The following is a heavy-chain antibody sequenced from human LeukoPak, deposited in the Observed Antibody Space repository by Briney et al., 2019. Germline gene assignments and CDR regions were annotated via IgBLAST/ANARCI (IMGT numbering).Heavy chain of an antibody. Sequence: GGSLRLSCAASGFTFSSYWMSWVRQATGKGLEWVANIKQDGREKYYVDSVKGRFTISRDNAKNSLYLQMNSLRAEDTAVYYCARQDIVATTFFDYWGQGTLVTVSS. CDR2: IKQDGREK. CDR1: GFTFSSYW. V-gene: IGHV3-7*03. J-gene: IGHJ4*02. D-gene: IGHD5-12*01. CDR3: ARQDIVATTFFDY.